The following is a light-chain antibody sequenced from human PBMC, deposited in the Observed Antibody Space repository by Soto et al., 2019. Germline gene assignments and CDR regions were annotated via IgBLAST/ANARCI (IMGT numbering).Light chain of an antibody. CDR3: SSYTRRNTVV. CDR2: GVS. V-gene: IGLV2-14*01. J-gene: IGLJ2*01. Sequence: QSALTQPASVSGSLGQSITISCTGTSSDVGGYNYVSWYQQHPGKAPKLMIYGVSNRPSGVSNRFSASKSGNTAFLTISELQAEDEADYYCSSYTRRNTVVFGGGTKVTVL. CDR1: SSDVGGYNY.